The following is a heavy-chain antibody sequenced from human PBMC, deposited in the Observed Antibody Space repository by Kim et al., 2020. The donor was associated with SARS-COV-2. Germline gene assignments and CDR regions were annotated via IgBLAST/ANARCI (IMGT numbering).Heavy chain of an antibody. V-gene: IGHV4-4*02. CDR1: GDSISSTYW. Sequence: SETLSLTCAVSGDSISSTYWWSWVRQTPGKGLEWIGEISHIGSPNYNPSLQSRVTISIDKSKNQFSLNLNSVTAADTAMYYCARWNQQVAYRYFDFWGQGILVTVSS. CDR2: ISHIGSP. D-gene: IGHD1-1*01. CDR3: ARWNQQVAYRYFDF. J-gene: IGHJ4*02.